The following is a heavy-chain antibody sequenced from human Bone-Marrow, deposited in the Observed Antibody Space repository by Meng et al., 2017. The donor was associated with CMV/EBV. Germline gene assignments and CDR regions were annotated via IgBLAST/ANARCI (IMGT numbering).Heavy chain of an antibody. D-gene: IGHD1-1*01. Sequence: ASVKVSCKASGYSFINYDISWVRQATGQGLEWMGWMNPTSGNTGYAQKFQGRVIMTRNTSISTAYMELSSLRSEDTAVYYCARETGSKDFDYWGQGTLVTVSS. CDR2: MNPTSGNT. V-gene: IGHV1-8*01. CDR1: GYSFINYD. CDR3: ARETGSKDFDY. J-gene: IGHJ4*02.